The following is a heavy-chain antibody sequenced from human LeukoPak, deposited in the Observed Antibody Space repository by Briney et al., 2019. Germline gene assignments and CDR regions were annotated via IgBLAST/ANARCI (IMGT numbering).Heavy chain of an antibody. CDR2: ISGSGGST. CDR1: GFTFSSYA. CDR3: AKEVEVVAWFDP. J-gene: IGHJ5*02. D-gene: IGHD2-15*01. Sequence: LPGGSLRLSCATSGFTFSSYAMSWVRQVPGKGLEWVSAISGSGGSTYYADSVKGRFTISRDNSKNTLYLQMNSLRAEDTAVYYCAKEVEVVAWFDPWGQGTLVTVSS. V-gene: IGHV3-23*01.